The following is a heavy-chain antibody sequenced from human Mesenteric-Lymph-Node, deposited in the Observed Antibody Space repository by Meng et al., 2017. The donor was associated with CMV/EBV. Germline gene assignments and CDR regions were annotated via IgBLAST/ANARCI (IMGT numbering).Heavy chain of an antibody. D-gene: IGHD2-2*01. V-gene: IGHV3-30*02. CDR3: AKTPSSTGE. CDR2: IRNDGTTK. CDR1: GFTFSRYA. J-gene: IGHJ4*02. Sequence: GESLKISCAASGFTFSRYAIHWVRQAPGKGLEWVAFIRNDGTTKYYADSVKGRFTISRDNSKNTLYLQMNSLRTEDTAVYYCAKTPSSTGEWGLGTLVTVSS.